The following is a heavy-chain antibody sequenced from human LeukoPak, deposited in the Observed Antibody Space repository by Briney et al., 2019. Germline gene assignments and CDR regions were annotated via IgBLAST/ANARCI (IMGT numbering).Heavy chain of an antibody. CDR2: MYYSGSS. CDR3: ARHADYYDSSSFDY. CDR1: GTSISTYY. D-gene: IGHD3-22*01. J-gene: IGHJ4*02. Sequence: PSETLSLTCSFSGTSISTYYWSWIRQPPGKGLEWIGYMYYSGSSNYNPSLKSRVTISVDTSKNQFSLKLSSVTAADTAVYYCARHADYYDSSSFDYWGQGTLVTVSS. V-gene: IGHV4-59*08.